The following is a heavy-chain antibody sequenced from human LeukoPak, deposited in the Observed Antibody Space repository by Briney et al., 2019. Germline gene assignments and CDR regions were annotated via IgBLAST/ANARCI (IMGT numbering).Heavy chain of an antibody. CDR3: ARDPSGSYGGDFDY. Sequence: SETLSLTCTVSGGSLSSGSYYWSWIRQPAGKGLEWIGRIYTSGSTNYNPSLKSRVTISVDTSKNQFSLKLSSVTAADTAVYYCARDPSGSYGGDFDYWGQGTLVTVSS. CDR2: IYTSGST. D-gene: IGHD1-26*01. V-gene: IGHV4-61*02. J-gene: IGHJ4*02. CDR1: GGSLSSGSYY.